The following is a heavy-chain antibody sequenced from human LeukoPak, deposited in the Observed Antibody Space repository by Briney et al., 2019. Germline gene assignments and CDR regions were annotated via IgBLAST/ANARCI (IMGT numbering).Heavy chain of an antibody. CDR2: IYHGGTT. CDR1: GGSISSYY. J-gene: IGHJ4*02. D-gene: IGHD1-26*01. Sequence: PSETLSLTCTVSGGSISSYYWSWVRQPPGKGLEWIGEIYHGGTTNYNPSLKSRVTMSVDKSRNQFSLKLTSVTAADTAVYYCAREVGATKNLDSWGQGILVTVSS. CDR3: AREVGATKNLDS. V-gene: IGHV4-59*12.